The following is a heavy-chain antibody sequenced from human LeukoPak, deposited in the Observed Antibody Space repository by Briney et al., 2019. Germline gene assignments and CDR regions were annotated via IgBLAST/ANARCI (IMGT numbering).Heavy chain of an antibody. CDR3: ARAYCSSTCCYAGVDY. CDR2: IYHSGST. Sequence: SGTLSLTCAVSGGSISSSNWWSWVRQPPGKGLEWIGEIYHSGSTNYNPSLKSRVTISVDKSKNQFSLKLSSVTAADTAVYYCARAYCSSTCCYAGVDYWGQGTLVTVSS. V-gene: IGHV4-4*02. D-gene: IGHD2-2*01. J-gene: IGHJ4*02. CDR1: GGSISSSNW.